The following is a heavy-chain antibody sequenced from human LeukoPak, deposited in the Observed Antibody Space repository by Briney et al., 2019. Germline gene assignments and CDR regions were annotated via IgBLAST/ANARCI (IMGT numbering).Heavy chain of an antibody. D-gene: IGHD5-18*01. J-gene: IGHJ4*02. CDR3: ARRGAYSHGDLPAIDY. Sequence: GASVKVSCKASGYIFTKCGMDWVRQAPGQGLEWMGWINAANGNTKYSQKFRGRVTITRDTSASTAYLELIGLRSEDTAVYFCARRGAYSHGDLPAIDYWGQGTLVTVSS. V-gene: IGHV1-3*01. CDR2: INAANGNT. CDR1: GYIFTKCG.